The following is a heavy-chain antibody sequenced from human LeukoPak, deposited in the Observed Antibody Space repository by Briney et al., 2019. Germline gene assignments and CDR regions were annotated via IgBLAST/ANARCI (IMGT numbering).Heavy chain of an antibody. CDR2: IYSGGST. CDR1: GFTVSSNY. V-gene: IGHV3-66*02. Sequence: GGSLRLSCAASGFTVSSNYMSWVRQAPGKGLEWVSVIYSGGSTSYADSVKGRFTISRDNSKNTLYLQMNSLRAEDTAVYYCARGDSSSWKNYYYYYGMDVWGQGTTITVSS. CDR3: ARGDSSSWKNYYYYYGMDV. D-gene: IGHD6-13*01. J-gene: IGHJ6*02.